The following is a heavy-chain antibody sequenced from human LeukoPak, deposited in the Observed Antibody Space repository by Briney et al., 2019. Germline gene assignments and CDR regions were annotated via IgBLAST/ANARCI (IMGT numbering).Heavy chain of an antibody. CDR2: IFSHGET. J-gene: IGHJ4*02. V-gene: IGHV3-66*01. Sequence: GGSLRLSCAASGFTVGNNYMNWVRQAPGKGLEWVSLIFSHGETSYADSVKGRFTISRDNSKNTLYLQMNGLRVEDTAVYYCARGAWATRLGSWGLGTPVIVSS. D-gene: IGHD2-15*01. CDR3: ARGAWATRLGS. CDR1: GFTVGNNY.